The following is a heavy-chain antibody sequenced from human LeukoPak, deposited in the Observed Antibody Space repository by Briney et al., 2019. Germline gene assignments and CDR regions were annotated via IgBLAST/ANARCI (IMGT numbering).Heavy chain of an antibody. Sequence: ASVKLSCKASGYTFTDYYMHWVRQADGQGLEWMGWINPNSCGTNYAQKSQGRASMTRDTSISTAYMELSRLRSDDTAVYYCARGSRGIAAAQRSFDYWGQGTLVTVSS. V-gene: IGHV1-2*02. J-gene: IGHJ4*02. D-gene: IGHD6-13*01. CDR1: GYTFTDYY. CDR3: ARGSRGIAAAQRSFDY. CDR2: INPNSCGT.